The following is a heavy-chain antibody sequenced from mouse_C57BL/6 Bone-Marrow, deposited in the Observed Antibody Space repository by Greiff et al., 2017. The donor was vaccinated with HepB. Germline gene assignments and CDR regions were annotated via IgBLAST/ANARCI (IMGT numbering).Heavy chain of an antibody. CDR2: ISDGGSYT. CDR3: ARRKGYYAMDY. CDR1: GFTFSSYA. V-gene: IGHV5-4*01. Sequence: EVQLVESGGGLVKPGGSLKLSCAASGFTFSSYAMSWVRQTPEKRLEWVATISDGGSYTYYPDNVKGRFAISRDNAKNNLYLQMSHLKSEDTAMYYCARRKGYYAMDYWGQGTSVTVSS. J-gene: IGHJ4*01.